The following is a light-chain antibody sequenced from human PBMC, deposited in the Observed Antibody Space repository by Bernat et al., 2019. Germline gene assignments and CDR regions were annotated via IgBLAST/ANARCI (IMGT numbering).Light chain of an antibody. CDR1: KLGDKY. J-gene: IGLJ2*01. Sequence: SYELTQPPSVSVSPGQTASITCSGDKLGDKYACWYQQKPGQSPVLVIYQDSKRPSGIPDRFSGSNSGDTATLTISGTQAMDEADYYCQAWDRNTATFGGGTKLTVL. CDR2: QDS. V-gene: IGLV3-1*01. CDR3: QAWDRNTAT.